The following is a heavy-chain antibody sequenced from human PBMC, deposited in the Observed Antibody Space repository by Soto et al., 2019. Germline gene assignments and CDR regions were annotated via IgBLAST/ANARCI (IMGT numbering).Heavy chain of an antibody. CDR1: GGLISKYS. V-gene: IGHV1-69*06. Sequence: QVQLVQSGAEVRKPGSSVKVSCKTSGGLISKYSFNWVRQAPGQGLEWMGGVLPISGSTDYAQKIQGRHTITADSSTSTVYMELSRLRSDDTANYYCATIRVRGGPLRFEYGGQ. CDR3: ATIRVRGGPLRFEY. CDR2: VLPISGST. D-gene: IGHD4-17*01. J-gene: IGHJ5*01.